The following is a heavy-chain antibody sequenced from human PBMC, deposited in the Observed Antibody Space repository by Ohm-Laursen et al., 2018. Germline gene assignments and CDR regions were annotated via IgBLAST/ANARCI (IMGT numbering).Heavy chain of an antibody. D-gene: IGHD3-22*01. CDR2: ITKSGGGT. J-gene: IGHJ6*02. CDR1: GFTFSNYA. CDR3: ARGGTSGYYPYYYGMDV. Sequence: SLRLSCSASGFTFSNYAMSWVRQAPGKGPEWVSVITKSGGGTYYADSVKGRFTISRDNSKNTLYLQMHSLRAEDTAVYYCARGGTSGYYPYYYGMDVWGQGTTVTVSS. V-gene: IGHV3-23*01.